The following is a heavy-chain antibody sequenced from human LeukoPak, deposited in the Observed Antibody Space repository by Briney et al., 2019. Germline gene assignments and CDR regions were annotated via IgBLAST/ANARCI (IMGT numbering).Heavy chain of an antibody. CDR3: ARRLVSGAFDI. V-gene: IGHV4-59*12. J-gene: IGHJ3*02. D-gene: IGHD6-19*01. CDR2: IYYSGST. Sequence: SETLPLTCTVSGGSISSYYWSWIRQPPGKGLEWIGYIYYSGSTNYNPSLKSRVTISVDRSKNQFSLKLSSVTAADTAVYYCARRLVSGAFDIWGQGTMVTVSS. CDR1: GGSISSYY.